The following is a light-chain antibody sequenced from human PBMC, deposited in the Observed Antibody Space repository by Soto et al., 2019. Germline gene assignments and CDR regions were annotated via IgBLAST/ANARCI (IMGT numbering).Light chain of an antibody. Sequence: DIVMTQSPDSLAVSLGERATINCKSSQSVLYSSNNKNYLAWYQQKPGQPPKLLIYWASTRESGVPDRFSGSGSGTDFTPTITSLQAEDVAVYYCQQYYSTPPSFFTFGPGTKVDIK. CDR1: QSVLYSSNNKNY. CDR3: QQYYSTPPSFFT. V-gene: IGKV4-1*01. CDR2: WAS. J-gene: IGKJ3*01.